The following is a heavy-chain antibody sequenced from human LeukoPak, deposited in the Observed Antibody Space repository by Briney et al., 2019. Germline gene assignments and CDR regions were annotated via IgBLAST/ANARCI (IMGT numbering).Heavy chain of an antibody. CDR1: GFTFTTYW. CDR2: INSDGSIT. D-gene: IGHD1-26*01. CDR3: ARGVGATYNWFDP. V-gene: IGHV3-74*01. J-gene: IGHJ5*02. Sequence: GGSLRLSCAASGFTFTTYWMHWVRQAPGKGLVWVSHINSDGSITSYADSVKGRFTISRDNAKNTLYLQMNSLRAEDTAVYYCARGVGATYNWFDPWGQGTLVTVSS.